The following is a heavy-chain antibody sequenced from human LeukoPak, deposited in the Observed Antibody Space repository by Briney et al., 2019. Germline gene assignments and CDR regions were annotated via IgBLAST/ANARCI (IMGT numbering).Heavy chain of an antibody. CDR1: GFTFSSYG. CDR2: IWYDGSNK. CDR3: AREVKWDYGDYFDY. D-gene: IGHD4-17*01. Sequence: GGSLRLSCAASGFTFSSYGMHWVRQAPGKGLEWVAVIWYDGSNKYYADSVKGRFTISRDNSKNTLYLQMNSLRAEDTAVYYCAREVKWDYGDYFDYWGQGTLVTVS. V-gene: IGHV3-33*01. J-gene: IGHJ4*02.